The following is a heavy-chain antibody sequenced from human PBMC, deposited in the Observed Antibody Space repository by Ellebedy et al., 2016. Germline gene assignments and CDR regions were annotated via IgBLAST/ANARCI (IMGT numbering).Heavy chain of an antibody. CDR3: AKDLTYGSGSSYYGMDV. D-gene: IGHD3-10*01. CDR1: GFTFSSYA. J-gene: IGHJ6*02. CDR2: ISGSGGST. Sequence: GESLKISCAASGFTFSSYAMSWVRQAPGKGLEWVSGISGSGGSTYYADSVKGRFTISRDNSKNTLYLQMNSLRAEDTAVYYCAKDLTYGSGSSYYGMDVWGQGTTVTVSS. V-gene: IGHV3-23*01.